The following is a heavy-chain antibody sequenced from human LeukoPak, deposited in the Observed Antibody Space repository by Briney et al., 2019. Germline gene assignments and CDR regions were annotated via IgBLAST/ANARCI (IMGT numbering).Heavy chain of an antibody. Sequence: SETLSLTCTVSGGSTSGYYWSWIRQPAGKGLEWIGRLYTSGSTNYNPSLRSRVTMSIDTSKNQFSLQLSSVTAADTAVYYCATYSGYGDYYYMDVWGKGTTVTVSS. CDR1: GGSTSGYY. CDR3: ATYSGYGDYYYMDV. CDR2: LYTSGST. V-gene: IGHV4-4*07. D-gene: IGHD5-12*01. J-gene: IGHJ6*03.